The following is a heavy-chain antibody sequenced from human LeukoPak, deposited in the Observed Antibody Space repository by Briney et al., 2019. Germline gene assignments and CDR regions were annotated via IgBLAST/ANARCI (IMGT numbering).Heavy chain of an antibody. D-gene: IGHD4/OR15-4a*01. Sequence: ASVKVSCKASGYTFTGYYMHWVRQAPGQGLEWMGWINPNSGGTNYAQKFQGRVTMTRDTSISTAYMELSRLRSDDTAVYYCGRVPRGDYGLDYWGQGTLVTVSS. CDR1: GYTFTGYY. V-gene: IGHV1-2*02. J-gene: IGHJ4*02. CDR2: INPNSGGT. CDR3: GRVPRGDYGLDY.